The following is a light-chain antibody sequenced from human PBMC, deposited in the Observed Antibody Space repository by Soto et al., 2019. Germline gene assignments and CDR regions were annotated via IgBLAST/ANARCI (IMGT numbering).Light chain of an antibody. CDR2: DVS. J-gene: IGLJ2*01. CDR3: SSYTSSSTLV. V-gene: IGLV2-14*01. Sequence: QSALTQPASVSGSPGQSITISCTGTSSDVGGYDYVSWYQQHPGKAPKLVIYDVSNRPSGVSNRFSGSKSGNTASLTISGLVADDQADYCCSSYTSSSTLVFGGGTKVTVL. CDR1: SSDVGGYDY.